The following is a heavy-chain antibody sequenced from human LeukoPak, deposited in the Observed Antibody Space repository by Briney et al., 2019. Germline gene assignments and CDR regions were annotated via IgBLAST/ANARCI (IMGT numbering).Heavy chain of an antibody. V-gene: IGHV4-34*01. CDR2: INHSGST. CDR1: GGSFSGYY. CDR3: ARGPGVVVAATPSDY. J-gene: IGHJ4*02. D-gene: IGHD2-15*01. Sequence: SETLSLTCAVYGGSFSGYYWSWIRQPPGKGLEWIGEINHSGSTNYNPSLKSRVTISVDTSKNQFSLELSSVTAADTAVYYCARGPGVVVAATPSDYWGQGTLVTVSS.